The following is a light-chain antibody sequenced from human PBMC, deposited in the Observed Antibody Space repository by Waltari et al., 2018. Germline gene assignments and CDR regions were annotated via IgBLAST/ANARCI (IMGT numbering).Light chain of an antibody. J-gene: IGKJ4*01. CDR1: QSVSYNF. Sequence: EIVLTQSPGTLSLSPGERATLSCRASQSVSYNFLNWYQQKPGQAPRLLIHGASSRATGITDRFSGSGSGTDFTLTISRLEPEDFAVYYCQQYDGVVLTFGGGTKVEI. CDR2: GAS. V-gene: IGKV3-20*01. CDR3: QQYDGVVLT.